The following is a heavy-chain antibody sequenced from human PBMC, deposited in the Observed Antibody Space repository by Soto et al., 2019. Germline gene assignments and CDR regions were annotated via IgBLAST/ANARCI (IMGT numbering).Heavy chain of an antibody. D-gene: IGHD3-3*01. Sequence: EVQLVESGGGLVQPGGSLRLSCAASGFTLSDYWMSWVRQAPGKGLEWVADIKQDGSNIYYVASVKGRFTISRDNAENSLHLEMNNLRAEDTAVYFCARESWAKYNDFWSGYQDCWGQGTLVTVSS. J-gene: IGHJ4*02. CDR3: ARESWAKYNDFWSGYQDC. V-gene: IGHV3-7*01. CDR1: GFTLSDYW. CDR2: IKQDGSNI.